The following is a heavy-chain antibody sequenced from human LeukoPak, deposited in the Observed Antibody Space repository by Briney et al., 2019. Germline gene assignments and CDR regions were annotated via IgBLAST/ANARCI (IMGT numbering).Heavy chain of an antibody. D-gene: IGHD1-26*01. CDR3: ARGNVGARDYYFDY. CDR1: GFTFSSYS. V-gene: IGHV3-21*01. CDR2: ISSSSSYI. Sequence: GGSLRLSCAASGFTFSSYSMNWVRQAPGKGLEWVSSISSSSSYIYYADSVKGRFTISRDNAKNSLYLQMNSVRAEDTAVYYCARGNVGARDYYFDYWGQGTLVTVSS. J-gene: IGHJ4*02.